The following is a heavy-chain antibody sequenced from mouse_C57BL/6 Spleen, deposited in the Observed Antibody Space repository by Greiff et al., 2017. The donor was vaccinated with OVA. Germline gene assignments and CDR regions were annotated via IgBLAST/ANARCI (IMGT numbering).Heavy chain of an antibody. D-gene: IGHD1-1*01. CDR3: ARGPLYGSSHWYFDV. CDR2: IDPSDSYT. J-gene: IGHJ1*03. CDR1: GYTFTSYW. V-gene: IGHV1-69*01. Sequence: QVQLQQPGAELVMPGASVKLSCKASGYTFTSYWMHWVKQRPGQGLEWIGEIDPSDSYTNYNQKFKGKSTLTVDKSSSTAYMQLSSLTSEDSAVYYCARGPLYGSSHWYFDVWGTGTTVTVSS.